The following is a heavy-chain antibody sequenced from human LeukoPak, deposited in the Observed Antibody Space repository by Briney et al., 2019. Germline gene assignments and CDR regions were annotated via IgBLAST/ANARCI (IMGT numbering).Heavy chain of an antibody. Sequence: GGSLRLSCIVSGFGIEEHAMHWVRQAPGKGLEWISDISRWGDRIGYADSVKGRFTISRDNSKNSLYLQMNTLRTNDTALYCCVKSILGGHHYHMDVWGKGTMVTVSS. D-gene: IGHD1-26*01. CDR2: ISRWGDRI. V-gene: IGHV3-9*01. CDR1: GFGIEEHA. J-gene: IGHJ6*03. CDR3: VKSILGGHHYHMDV.